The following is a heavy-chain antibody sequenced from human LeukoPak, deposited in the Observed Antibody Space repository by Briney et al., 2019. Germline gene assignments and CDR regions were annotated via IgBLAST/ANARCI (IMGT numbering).Heavy chain of an antibody. J-gene: IGHJ4*02. CDR3: ARWGSITTARFDY. Sequence: PSETLSLTCTVSGGSINNYYWSWIRQPPGKGLEWIGYIYYSGSTNYNPSLKSRVTISVDTSKNQFSLELSSVTAADTAVYYCARWGSITTARFDYWGQGTLVTVSS. CDR1: GGSINNYY. V-gene: IGHV4-59*01. CDR2: IYYSGST. D-gene: IGHD3-16*01.